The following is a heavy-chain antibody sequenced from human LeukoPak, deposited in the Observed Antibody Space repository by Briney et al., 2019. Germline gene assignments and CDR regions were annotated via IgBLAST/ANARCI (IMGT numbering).Heavy chain of an antibody. CDR3: ARDYCSSTSCFHY. CDR2: IIPIFGTA. CDR1: GYTFSSYG. J-gene: IGHJ4*02. Sequence: SVKVSCKASGYTFSSYGFSWVRQAPGQGLEWMGGIIPIFGTANYAQKFQGRVTITADESTSTAYMELSSLRSEDTAVYYCARDYCSSTSCFHYWGQGTLVTVSS. V-gene: IGHV1-69*13. D-gene: IGHD2-2*01.